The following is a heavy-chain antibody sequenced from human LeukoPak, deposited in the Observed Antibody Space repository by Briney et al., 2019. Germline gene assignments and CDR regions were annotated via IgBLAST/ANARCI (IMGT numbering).Heavy chain of an antibody. CDR3: ARDLHVTGDNTR. J-gene: IGHJ4*02. CDR1: GFTFSSYW. D-gene: IGHD7-27*01. Sequence: GGSLRLSCAASGFTFSSYWMHWVRQSPGKGLVWVSRINSDGSSTRYVDSVKGRFTISRDNAKNTLYLQMNSLRAEDTAVYYCARDLHVTGDNTRWGQGTLVTVSS. V-gene: IGHV3-74*01. CDR2: INSDGSST.